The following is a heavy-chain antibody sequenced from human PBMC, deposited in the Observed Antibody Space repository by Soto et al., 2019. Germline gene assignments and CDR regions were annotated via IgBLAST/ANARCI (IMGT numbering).Heavy chain of an antibody. CDR2: IYHGGNI. D-gene: IGHD3-16*01. V-gene: IGHV4-4*03. CDR3: ARDHAYRAYWAFDY. CDR1: GDSINSTKW. J-gene: IGHJ4*02. Sequence: QVQLQESGPGLVKPPGTLSLTSAVSGDSINSTKWWNWVRQSPGKGLEWIGEIYHGGNIYYNPSHKSRVTISMDKSKNQFSLNLFYVTAADTAVYYCARDHAYRAYWAFDYWGQGALVTVSS.